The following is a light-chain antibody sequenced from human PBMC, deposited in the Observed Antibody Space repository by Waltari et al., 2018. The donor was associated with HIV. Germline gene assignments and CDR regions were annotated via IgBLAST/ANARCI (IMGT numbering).Light chain of an antibody. CDR2: EVS. V-gene: IGKV2D-29*01. CDR1: QSLLHSDGKTY. J-gene: IGKJ3*01. Sequence: DIVLTQTPLSLSVIPGQPASISFKSSQSLLHSDGKTYLYWFLQKTGQPPQLLIDEVSNRLSGVPERFSGSGSGTDFTLKISRVEAEDVGLYYCMQSIQVPPTFGPGTKVDIK. CDR3: MQSIQVPPT.